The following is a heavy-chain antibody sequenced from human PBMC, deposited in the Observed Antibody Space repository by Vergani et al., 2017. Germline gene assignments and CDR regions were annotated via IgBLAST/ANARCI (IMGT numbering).Heavy chain of an antibody. CDR2: VDPEDGET. V-gene: IGHV1-69-2*01. J-gene: IGHJ4*02. CDR1: GYTFTDYY. Sequence: VQLVQSGAEVKKPGATVKISCKVSGYTFTDYYMHWVQQAPGKGLEWMGLVDPEDGETIYAEKFQGRVTITADTSTDTAYMELSSLRSEDTAVFYCASDAGDYYDSSGYYFDYWGQGTLVTVSS. CDR3: ASDAGDYYDSSGYYFDY. D-gene: IGHD3-22*01.